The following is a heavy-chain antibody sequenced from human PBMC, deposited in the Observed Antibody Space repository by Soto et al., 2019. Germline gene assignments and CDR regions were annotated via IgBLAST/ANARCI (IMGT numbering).Heavy chain of an antibody. J-gene: IGHJ6*02. CDR2: INHSGST. Sequence: PSETLSLTCAVYGGSFSGYYWSWIRQPPGKGLEWIGEINHSGSTNYNPSLKSRVTISVDTSKNQFSLKLSSVTAADTAVYYCARSYTVMGYDRQYYYYYGMDVWGQGTPVTVSS. CDR1: GGSFSGYY. D-gene: IGHD5-18*01. CDR3: ARSYTVMGYDRQYYYYYGMDV. V-gene: IGHV4-34*01.